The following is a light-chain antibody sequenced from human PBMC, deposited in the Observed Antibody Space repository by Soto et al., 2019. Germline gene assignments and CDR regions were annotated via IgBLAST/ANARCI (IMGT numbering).Light chain of an antibody. CDR2: GAS. J-gene: IGKJ2*01. CDR3: QQYGSSPLYT. V-gene: IGKV3-20*01. Sequence: EIVLTQSPGTLSLSPGERATLSCRASRSISSSYLAWYQQKPGQAPRLLIYGASSRATGIPDRFSGSGSGTDFTLTISRLEPEDVAVYYCQQYGSSPLYTFGQGTKLEIK. CDR1: RSISSSY.